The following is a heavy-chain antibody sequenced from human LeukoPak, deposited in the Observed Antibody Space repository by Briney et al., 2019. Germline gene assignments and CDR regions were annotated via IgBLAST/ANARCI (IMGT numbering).Heavy chain of an antibody. Sequence: GGSLRLSCAASGFTLSSYSMNWVRQAPGKGLEWVSSISSSSSYIFYADSVKGRFTISRDNAKKSLYLQMNSLRAEDTAVYYCAREGLTGTTFNYYYYMDVWGKGTTVTVSS. CDR2: ISSSSSYI. J-gene: IGHJ6*03. D-gene: IGHD1-7*01. CDR1: GFTLSSYS. V-gene: IGHV3-21*01. CDR3: AREGLTGTTFNYYYYMDV.